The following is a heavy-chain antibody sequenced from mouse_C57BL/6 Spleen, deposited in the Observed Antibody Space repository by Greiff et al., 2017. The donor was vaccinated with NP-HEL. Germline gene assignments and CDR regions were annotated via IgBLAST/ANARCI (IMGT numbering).Heavy chain of an antibody. V-gene: IGHV1-4*01. CDR1: GYTFTSYT. CDR2: INPSSGYT. CDR3: ARDTTVVGYFDV. Sequence: QVQLQQSGADLARPGASVKMSCKASGYTFTSYTMHWVKQRPGQGLEWIGYINPSSGYTKYNQKFKDKATLTADKSSSTAYMQLSSLTSEDSAVNYCARDTTVVGYFDVWGTGTTVTVSS. J-gene: IGHJ1*03. D-gene: IGHD1-1*01.